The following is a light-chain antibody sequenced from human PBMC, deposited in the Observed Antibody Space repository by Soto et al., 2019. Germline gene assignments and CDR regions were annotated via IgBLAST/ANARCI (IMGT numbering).Light chain of an antibody. CDR1: SSDVGGYNY. Sequence: QSVLTQPASVSGSPGQSITISCTGTSSDVGGYNYVSWYQQHPGKAPKLMIYDVSNRPSGVSNRFSGSKSGNTASLTISGLQAEDEADYYCSSDTSSILFGGGTQLTVL. CDR3: SSDTSSIL. V-gene: IGLV2-14*01. J-gene: IGLJ2*01. CDR2: DVS.